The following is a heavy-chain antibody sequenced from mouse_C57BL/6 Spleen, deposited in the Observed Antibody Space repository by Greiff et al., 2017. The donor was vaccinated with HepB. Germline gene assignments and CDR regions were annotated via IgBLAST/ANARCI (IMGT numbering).Heavy chain of an antibody. J-gene: IGHJ2*01. CDR3: ARSYDY. V-gene: IGHV1-69*01. Sequence: VQLQQSGAELVMPGASVKLSCKASGYTFTSYWMHWVKQRPGQGLEWIGEIDPSDSYTNSNQKFKGKSTLTVDKASSTAYLQLSSLTSEDSAVYYCARSYDYWGQGTTLTVAS. CDR1: GYTFTSYW. CDR2: IDPSDSYT.